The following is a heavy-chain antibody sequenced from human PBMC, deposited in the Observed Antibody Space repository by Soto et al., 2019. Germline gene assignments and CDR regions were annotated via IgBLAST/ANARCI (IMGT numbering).Heavy chain of an antibody. V-gene: IGHV4-34*01. D-gene: IGHD2-2*01. Sequence: SETLSLTCVVYGGSFSGYYWSWIRQSPGKGLEWIGGIDHRGSTNYNPSLESRVTISVDTSKNQFSLKLPSVTAADTAMYYCARDGFCTSTTCRVGNWFDPWGQGTLVTVSS. CDR2: IDHRGST. J-gene: IGHJ5*02. CDR3: ARDGFCTSTTCRVGNWFDP. CDR1: GGSFSGYY.